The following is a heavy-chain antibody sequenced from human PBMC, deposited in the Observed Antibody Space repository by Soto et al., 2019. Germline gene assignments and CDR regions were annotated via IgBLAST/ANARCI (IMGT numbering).Heavy chain of an antibody. CDR3: ATRDSGRFY. Sequence: QVQLQESGPGLVKPSGTLSLTCAVSGVSISSHDWWTWVRQPPWKGLEWIGESHQSGNTNYNSALESRVTISVDKSKNQFSLKLSSVTVADTAVYYCATRDSGRFYWGQGTLVTVSS. V-gene: IGHV4-4*02. CDR1: GVSISSHDW. D-gene: IGHD6-13*01. CDR2: SHQSGNT. J-gene: IGHJ4*02.